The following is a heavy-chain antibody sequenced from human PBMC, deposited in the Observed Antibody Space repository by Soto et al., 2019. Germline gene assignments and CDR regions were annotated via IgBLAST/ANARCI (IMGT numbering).Heavy chain of an antibody. D-gene: IGHD3-10*01. V-gene: IGHV3-23*01. J-gene: IGHJ6*03. CDR2: ISGSGGST. Sequence: GGSLRLSCAASGFTFSSYAMSWVRQAPGKGLEWVSAISGSGGSTYYADSVKGRFTISRDNSKNTLYLQMNSLRAEDTAVYYCAKNNKYYGSGSYYNLLGYYYYMDVWGKGTTVTVSS. CDR1: GFTFSSYA. CDR3: AKNNKYYGSGSYYNLLGYYYYMDV.